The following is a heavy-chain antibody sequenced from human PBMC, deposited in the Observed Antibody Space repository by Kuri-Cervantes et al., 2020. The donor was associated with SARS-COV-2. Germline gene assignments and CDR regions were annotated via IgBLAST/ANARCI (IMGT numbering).Heavy chain of an antibody. V-gene: IGHV3-21*01. J-gene: IGHJ3*02. CDR3: ARWEGAPPRDALDI. CDR1: GFTFSGYS. D-gene: IGHD1-26*01. CDR2: ISSSSSYI. Sequence: GGSLRLSCAASGFTFSGYSMNWVRQAPGKGLEWVSSISSSSSYIYYADSVKGRFTISRDNAKNSLYLQMNSLRAEDTAVYYCARWEGAPPRDALDIWGQGTMVTVSS.